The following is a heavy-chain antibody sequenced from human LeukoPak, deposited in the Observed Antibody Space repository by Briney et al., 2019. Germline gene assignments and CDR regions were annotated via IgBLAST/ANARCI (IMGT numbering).Heavy chain of an antibody. CDR1: GGSISSRDYY. CDR3: ARAGQYYHDSSGYFPDY. Sequence: SETLSLTCTVSGGSISSRDYYWSWIRQPPGKGLEWIGYIYYSASTYYNPTLKSRATISADTPKNQSSLRLSSVNAADTAVYFCARAGQYYHDSSGYFPDYWGQGTLVTVSS. CDR2: IYYSAST. J-gene: IGHJ4*02. D-gene: IGHD3-22*01. V-gene: IGHV4-30-4*01.